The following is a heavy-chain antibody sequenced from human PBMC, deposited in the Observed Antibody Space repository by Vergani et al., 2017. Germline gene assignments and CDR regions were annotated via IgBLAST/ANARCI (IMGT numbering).Heavy chain of an antibody. CDR1: GFSLSNARMG. D-gene: IGHD1-26*01. CDR3: ARRCIVGATIDWFDP. CDR2: IFSNDEK. V-gene: IGHV2-26*01. J-gene: IGHJ5*02. Sequence: QVTLKESGPVLVKPTETLTLTCTVSGFSLSNARMGVSWIRQPPGKALEWLAHIFSNDEKSYSTSLKSRLTISKDTSKSQVVLTMTNMDPVDKATYYCARRCIVGATIDWFDPWGQGTLVTVSS.